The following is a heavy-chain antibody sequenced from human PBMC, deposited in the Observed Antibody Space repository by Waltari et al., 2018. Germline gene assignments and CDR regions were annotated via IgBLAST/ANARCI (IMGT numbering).Heavy chain of an antibody. CDR2: IYYSGST. J-gene: IGHJ2*01. CDR1: GGSISSYY. D-gene: IGHD3-22*01. Sequence: QVQLQESGPGLVKPSETLSLTCTVSGGSISSYYWSWIRQPPGKGLEWIGYIYYSGSTNYTPSLKSRVTISVDTSKNQFSLKLSSVTAADTAVYYCARRNYYDSRFDLWGRGTLVTVSS. V-gene: IGHV4-59*01. CDR3: ARRNYYDSRFDL.